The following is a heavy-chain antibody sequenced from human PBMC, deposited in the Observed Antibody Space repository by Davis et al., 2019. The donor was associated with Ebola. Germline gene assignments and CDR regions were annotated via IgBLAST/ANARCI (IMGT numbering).Heavy chain of an antibody. CDR2: MNPNSGNT. D-gene: IGHD1-26*01. J-gene: IGHJ4*02. CDR3: ARRVGARSGFDY. V-gene: IGHV1-8*02. Sequence: ASVKVSCKASGYTFTSYGINWVRQATGQGLEWMGWMNPNSGNTGYAQKFQGRITMTRNISISTAYMELSSLRSEDTAVYYCARRVGARSGFDYWGQGSLVTVSS. CDR1: GYTFTSYG.